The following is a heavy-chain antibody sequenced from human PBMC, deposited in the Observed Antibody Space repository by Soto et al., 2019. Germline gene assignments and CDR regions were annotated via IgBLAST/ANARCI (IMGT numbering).Heavy chain of an antibody. Sequence: GGSLRLSCAASGFSFSSYGMHWVRQAPGKGLEWVSVIWYDGSNKYYADSGKGRFTISRDNSKNTLYLQMNSLRAEDTAVYYCARDPNYYDSSGYFSYAFDIWGQGTMVTVSS. CDR2: IWYDGSNK. CDR3: ARDPNYYDSSGYFSYAFDI. D-gene: IGHD3-22*01. V-gene: IGHV3-33*01. J-gene: IGHJ3*02. CDR1: GFSFSSYG.